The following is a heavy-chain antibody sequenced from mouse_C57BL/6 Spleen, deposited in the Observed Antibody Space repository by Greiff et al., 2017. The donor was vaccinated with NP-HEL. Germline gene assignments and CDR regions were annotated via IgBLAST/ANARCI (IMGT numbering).Heavy chain of an antibody. CDR1: GYAFSSSW. J-gene: IGHJ2*01. CDR2: IYPGDGDT. CDR3: ARWGTTVVDY. Sequence: VQLQQSGPELVKPGASVKISCKASGYAFSSSWMNWVKQRPGKGLEWIGRIYPGDGDTNYNGKFKGKATLTADKSSSTAYMQLSSLTSEDSAVYVCARWGTTVVDYWGQGTTLTVSS. D-gene: IGHD1-1*01. V-gene: IGHV1-82*01.